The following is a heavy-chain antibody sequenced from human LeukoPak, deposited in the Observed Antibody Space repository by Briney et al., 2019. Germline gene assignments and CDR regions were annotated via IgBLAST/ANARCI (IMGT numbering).Heavy chain of an antibody. CDR2: IYSSGST. CDR3: ATLSVDYGAPFDN. D-gene: IGHD4-17*01. CDR1: GGSVSSTTYY. V-gene: IGHV4-39*02. Sequence: SETLSLTCSVSGGSVSSTTYYWGWIRQPPGKGLEWIGSIYSSGSTYFNPSLKSRVTMSVDTSKNNFSVRLSSVTAADTAVYYCATLSVDYGAPFDNWGQGTLVTVSS. J-gene: IGHJ4*02.